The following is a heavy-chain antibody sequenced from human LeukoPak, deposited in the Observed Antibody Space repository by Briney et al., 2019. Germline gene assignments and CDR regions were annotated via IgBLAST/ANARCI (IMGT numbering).Heavy chain of an antibody. J-gene: IGHJ5*02. D-gene: IGHD5-18*01. V-gene: IGHV3-15*01. CDR2: IKRPTDGGTT. CDR3: ARKGDSYGYDWFDP. Sequence: GGSLRLSCAASGFTFSNAWMTWVRQAPGRGLEWVGLIKRPTDGGTTDYAAPVKGRFTISRDDSKNTMYLQMNSLRAEDTAVYYCARKGDSYGYDWFDPWGQGTLVTVSS. CDR1: GFTFSNAW.